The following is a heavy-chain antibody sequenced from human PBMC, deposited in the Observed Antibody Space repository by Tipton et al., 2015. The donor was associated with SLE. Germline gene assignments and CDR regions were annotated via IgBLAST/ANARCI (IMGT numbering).Heavy chain of an antibody. CDR2: ISWDGGST. CDR1: GFTFDDYA. D-gene: IGHD1-1*01. Sequence: SLRLSCAASGFTFDDYAMHWVRQAPGKGLEWVSLISWDGGSTYYADSVKGRFTISRDNSKNSLYLQMNSLRAEDTALYYCAKATTGTTPLYYWYYMDVWGKGTTVTVSS. CDR3: AKATTGTTPLYYWYYMDV. J-gene: IGHJ6*03. V-gene: IGHV3-43D*03.